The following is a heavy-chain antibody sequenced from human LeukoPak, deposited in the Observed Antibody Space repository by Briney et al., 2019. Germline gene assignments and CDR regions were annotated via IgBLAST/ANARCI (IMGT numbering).Heavy chain of an antibody. Sequence: ASVKVSCKASGYTFTNYGISWVRQAPGQGLEWMGWISAYTGSTNYAQKLQGRVTMTTDTSTSTAYMELRSLRSDDTAVYYCAGFNWNDVPYFGYWGQGTLVTVSS. CDR1: GYTFTNYG. J-gene: IGHJ4*02. CDR2: ISAYTGST. D-gene: IGHD1-20*01. CDR3: AGFNWNDVPYFGY. V-gene: IGHV1-18*01.